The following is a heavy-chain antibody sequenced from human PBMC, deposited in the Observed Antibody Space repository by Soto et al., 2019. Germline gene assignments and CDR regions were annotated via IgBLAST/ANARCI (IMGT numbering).Heavy chain of an antibody. CDR1: GFTFSDYY. CDR3: ATSNRGVGDAFDF. V-gene: IGHV3-11*01. D-gene: IGHD3-10*01. Sequence: QVQLVESGGGLVKLGGSLGLSCAASGFTFSDYYLSWFRRPPGKGLEWVSYISNSGSTIYYEDPVRGLFTISRDNAKNHLYRQVNSLRAEDTAEYYCATSNRGVGDAFDFWGQGTMVSVSS. J-gene: IGHJ3*01. CDR2: ISNSGSTI.